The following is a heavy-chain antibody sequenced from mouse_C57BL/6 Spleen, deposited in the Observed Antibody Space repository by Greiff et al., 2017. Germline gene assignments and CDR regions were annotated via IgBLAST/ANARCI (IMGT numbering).Heavy chain of an antibody. CDR2: IDPNSGGT. V-gene: IGHV1-72*01. CDR3: ARSIYYGNYDWFAY. Sequence: QVQLKQPGAELVKPGASVKLSCKASGYTFTSYWMHWVKQRPGRGLEWIGRIDPNSGGTKYNEKFKSKATLTVDKPSSTAYMQLSSLTSEDSAVYYCARSIYYGNYDWFAYWGQGTLVTVSA. CDR1: GYTFTSYW. J-gene: IGHJ3*01. D-gene: IGHD2-1*01.